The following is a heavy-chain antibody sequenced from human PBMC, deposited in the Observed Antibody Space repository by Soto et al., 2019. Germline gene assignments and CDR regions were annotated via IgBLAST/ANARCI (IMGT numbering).Heavy chain of an antibody. Sequence: EVQLVESGGGLVKPGGSLRLSCAASGFTFSNAWMNWVRQAPGKGLEWVGRIKSKTDGGTTDYAAPVKGRFTISRDDSKNTLDLQMNSLKTEDTAVYYCTALYFEWLLYLDAFDIWGQGTMGTVSS. V-gene: IGHV3-15*07. D-gene: IGHD3-9*01. CDR2: IKSKTDGGTT. J-gene: IGHJ3*02. CDR3: TALYFEWLLYLDAFDI. CDR1: GFTFSNAW.